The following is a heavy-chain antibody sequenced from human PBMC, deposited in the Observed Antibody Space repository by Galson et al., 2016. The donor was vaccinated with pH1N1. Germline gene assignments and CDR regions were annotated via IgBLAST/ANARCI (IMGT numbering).Heavy chain of an antibody. J-gene: IGHJ5*02. D-gene: IGHD3-10*01. CDR2: INGRGTST. V-gene: IGHV3-23*01. Sequence: SLRLSCAASGFAFNYFAMTWVRQAPGKGLVWVSSINGRGTSTYYTDSVKSRFTISRDNSRSTLYLQLSALTVADTAVYYWAKEGRWYGGNWFDPWGQGTLVTVSS. CDR3: AKEGRWYGGNWFDP. CDR1: GFAFNYFA.